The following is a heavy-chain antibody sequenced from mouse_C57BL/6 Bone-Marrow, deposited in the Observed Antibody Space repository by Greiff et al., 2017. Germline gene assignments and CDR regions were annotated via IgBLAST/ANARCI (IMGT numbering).Heavy chain of an antibody. Sequence: QVQLKESGPGLVAPSQSLSITCTVSGSSLTSYAISWVRQPPGKGLAWLGVLWTGGGTNYNSALKSRLSISKDNSKSQVFLKMISLQTDDTARYYCARKWTPYYGSSYPYYYALDYWGQGTSVRVSS. J-gene: IGHJ4*01. CDR3: ARKWTPYYGSSYPYYYALDY. CDR1: GSSLTSYA. D-gene: IGHD1-1*01. CDR2: LWTGGGT. V-gene: IGHV2-9-1*01.